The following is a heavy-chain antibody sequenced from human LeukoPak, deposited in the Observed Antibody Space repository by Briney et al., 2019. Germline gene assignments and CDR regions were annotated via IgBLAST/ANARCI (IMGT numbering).Heavy chain of an antibody. Sequence: GASLKISCKGSGYSFTSYWIGWVRQMPGKGLEWMGIIYPGDSDIRYSPSFQGQATISADKSISTAYLQWSSLKASGTAMYYRARQFGGNSEFDYWGQGTLVTVSS. CDR3: ARQFGGNSEFDY. V-gene: IGHV5-51*01. CDR1: GYSFTSYW. CDR2: IYPGDSDI. J-gene: IGHJ4*02. D-gene: IGHD4-23*01.